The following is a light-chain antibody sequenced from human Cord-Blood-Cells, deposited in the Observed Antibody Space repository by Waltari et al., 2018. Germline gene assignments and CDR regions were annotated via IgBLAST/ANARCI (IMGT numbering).Light chain of an antibody. CDR2: AAS. CDR1: QSISSY. Sequence: IHVTQSPSYLSASVGGRVTITCRASQSISSYLNWYQQKPGKAPKLLIYAASSWQSGIPARFSGSGSGTDFTLTISSLQPEDFATYYCQQSYSTPWTFGQGTKVEIK. V-gene: IGKV1-39*01. J-gene: IGKJ1*01. CDR3: QQSYSTPWT.